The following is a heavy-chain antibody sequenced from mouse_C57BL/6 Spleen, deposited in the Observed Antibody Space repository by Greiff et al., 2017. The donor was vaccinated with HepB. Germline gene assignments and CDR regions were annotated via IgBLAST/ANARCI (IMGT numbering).Heavy chain of an antibody. CDR3: ARSDGGYFDY. J-gene: IGHJ2*01. Sequence: VQLQESGAELVKPGASVKMSCKASGYTFTSYWITWVKQRPGQGLEWIGDIYPGSGSTNYNEKFKSKATLTVDTSSSTAYMQLSSLTSEDSAVYYCARSDGGYFDYWGQGTTLTVSS. V-gene: IGHV1-55*01. CDR1: GYTFTSYW. D-gene: IGHD2-3*01. CDR2: IYPGSGST.